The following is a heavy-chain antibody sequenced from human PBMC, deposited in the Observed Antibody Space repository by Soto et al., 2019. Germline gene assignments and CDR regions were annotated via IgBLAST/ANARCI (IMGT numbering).Heavy chain of an antibody. CDR2: IIPIFGTA. D-gene: IGHD1-1*01. J-gene: IGHJ6*02. CDR1: GGTFSRYA. CDR3: ARTGTTRDYYYYGMDV. V-gene: IGHV1-69*06. Sequence: SVKVSCKASGGTFSRYAISWVRQAPGQGLEWMGGIIPIFGTANYAQKFQGRVTITADKSTSTAYMELSSLRSEDTAVYYCARTGTTRDYYYYGMDVWGQGTTVTVSS.